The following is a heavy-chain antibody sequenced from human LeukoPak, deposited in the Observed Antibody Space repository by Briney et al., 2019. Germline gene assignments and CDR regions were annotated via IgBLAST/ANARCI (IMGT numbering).Heavy chain of an antibody. CDR3: ARGSRRDNYDGSGSPGGFNY. Sequence: GASVKVSCKPYGGTFSSYAISWVRQAPGHGLEWMGGIIPIFGTANYAQKFQGRVTITTDESTSTAYMELSSLRSEDTAVYYCARGSRRDNYDGSGSPGGFNYWGQGTLVTVSS. J-gene: IGHJ4*02. CDR1: GGTFSSYA. CDR2: IIPIFGTA. D-gene: IGHD3-10*01. V-gene: IGHV1-69*05.